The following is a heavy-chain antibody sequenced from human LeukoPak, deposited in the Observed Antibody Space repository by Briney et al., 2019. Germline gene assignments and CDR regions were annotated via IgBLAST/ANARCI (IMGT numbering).Heavy chain of an antibody. V-gene: IGHV3-21*01. D-gene: IGHD2-2*01. CDR3: ARGTVPAAHFDY. J-gene: IGHJ4*02. CDR2: ISSSSSYI. CDR1: GFTFSSYS. Sequence: GGSLRLSCAASGFTFSSYSMNWVRQAPGKGLEWVSSISSSSSYIYYADSVKGRFTISKDNAKNSLYLQMNSQRAEDTAVYYCARGTVPAAHFDYWGQGTLVTVSS.